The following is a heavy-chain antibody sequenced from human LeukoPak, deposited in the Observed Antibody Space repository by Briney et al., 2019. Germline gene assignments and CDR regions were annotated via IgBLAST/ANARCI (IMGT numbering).Heavy chain of an antibody. CDR1: GYTFTSYG. Sequence: ASVKVSCKASGYTFTSYGIIWVRQAPGQGLEWMGWISAYNGNTNYAQKLQGRVTMTTDTSTSTAYMELRSLRSDDTAVYYCARRRLWKEGGTTAFDIWGQGTMVTVSS. V-gene: IGHV1-18*01. J-gene: IGHJ3*02. CDR3: ARRRLWKEGGTTAFDI. CDR2: ISAYNGNT. D-gene: IGHD1-26*01.